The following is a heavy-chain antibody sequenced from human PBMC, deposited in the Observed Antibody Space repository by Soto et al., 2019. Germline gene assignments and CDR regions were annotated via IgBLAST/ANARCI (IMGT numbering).Heavy chain of an antibody. D-gene: IGHD1-26*01. CDR3: ASGGPYFHYPDF. Sequence: QVQLVQSGAEVKRPGSSVKVSCKVSGGTFSSYAISWVRQAPGQRLEWMGGIIPLFGTPNYAQKVQGRVTITADGATSTVYMELSTLRSEDTAVYYCASGGPYFHYPDFCGQGTLVTVSS. CDR2: IIPLFGTP. J-gene: IGHJ4*02. CDR1: GGTFSSYA. V-gene: IGHV1-69*01.